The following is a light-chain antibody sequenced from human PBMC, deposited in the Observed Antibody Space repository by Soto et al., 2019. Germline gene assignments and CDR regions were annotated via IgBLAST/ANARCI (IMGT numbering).Light chain of an antibody. J-gene: IGKJ1*01. CDR1: QTISSW. CDR2: KAS. V-gene: IGKV1-5*03. Sequence: DAQITQSPSTLSGTVGDRVTINCRASQTISSWLAWYQQKPGKAPKLLIYKASTLKSGVPSRFSGSGSGTEFTLTISSLQPDDFATYYCQHYNSYSEAFGQVAKAAI. CDR3: QHYNSYSEA.